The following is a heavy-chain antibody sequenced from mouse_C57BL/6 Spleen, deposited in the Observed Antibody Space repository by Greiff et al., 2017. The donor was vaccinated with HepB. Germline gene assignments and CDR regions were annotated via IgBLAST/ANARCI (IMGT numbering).Heavy chain of an antibody. D-gene: IGHD2-12*01. Sequence: VQLQQSGPELVKPGASVKMSCKASGYTFTDYNMHWVKQSHGKSLEWIGYINPNNGGTSYNQKFKGTATLTVNKSSSTAYMELRSLTSEDSAVYYCAGLRQTDCDYWGQGTTLTVSS. CDR3: AGLRQTDCDY. CDR2: INPNNGGT. V-gene: IGHV1-22*01. J-gene: IGHJ2*01. CDR1: GYTFTDYN.